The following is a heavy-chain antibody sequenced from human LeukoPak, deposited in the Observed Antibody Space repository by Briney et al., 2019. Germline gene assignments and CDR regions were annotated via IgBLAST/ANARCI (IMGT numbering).Heavy chain of an antibody. Sequence: ASVKVSCKASGYTFTSYGISWVRQAPGQGLDCMVWISAYNGNTNYAQKLQGRVTMTTDTSTSTAYMELRSLRSDDTAVYYCARGPLWFGDFPNFDYWGQGTLVTVSS. CDR3: ARGPLWFGDFPNFDY. J-gene: IGHJ4*02. CDR1: GYTFTSYG. D-gene: IGHD3-10*01. V-gene: IGHV1-18*01. CDR2: ISAYNGNT.